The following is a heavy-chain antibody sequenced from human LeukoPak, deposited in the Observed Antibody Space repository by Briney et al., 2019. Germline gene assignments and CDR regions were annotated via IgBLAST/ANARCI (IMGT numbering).Heavy chain of an antibody. D-gene: IGHD2-15*01. CDR1: GGTFSSYA. J-gene: IGHJ5*02. CDR3: ALAQAAFDP. Sequence: ASVKVSCKASGGTFSSYAISWVRQAPGQGLEWMGWISAYNGNTNYAQKLQGRVTMTTDTSTSTAYMELRSLRSDDTAVYYCALAQAAFDPWGQGTLVTVSS. CDR2: ISAYNGNT. V-gene: IGHV1-18*01.